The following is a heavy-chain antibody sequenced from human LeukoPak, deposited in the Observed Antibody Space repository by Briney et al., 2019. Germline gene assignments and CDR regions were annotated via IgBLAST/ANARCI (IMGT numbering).Heavy chain of an antibody. Sequence: ASVKVSCKASGYTFTSYAMHWVRQAPGQRLEWMGWINAGNGNTKYSQKFQGRVTITRDTSASTAYMDLSSLRSEDTAVYYCARVGIVVVPAAMLDYWGQGTLVTVSS. CDR2: INAGNGNT. J-gene: IGHJ4*02. CDR3: ARVGIVVVPAAMLDY. CDR1: GYTFTSYA. D-gene: IGHD2-2*01. V-gene: IGHV1-3*01.